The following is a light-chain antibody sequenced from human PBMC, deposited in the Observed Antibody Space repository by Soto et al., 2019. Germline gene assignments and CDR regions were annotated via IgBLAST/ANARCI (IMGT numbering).Light chain of an antibody. CDR3: HQYDSIPPT. CDR2: DAF. Sequence: DIQMTQSTSSLSASVCDRVTITCQASKDINHYLNWYQQKPGKDPKLLIFDAFKLDTGVPSRFSGGGSGTDFTFTISSLQTEDIATDFCHQYDSIPPTVGGGTRVEI. CDR1: KDINHY. V-gene: IGKV1-33*01. J-gene: IGKJ4*01.